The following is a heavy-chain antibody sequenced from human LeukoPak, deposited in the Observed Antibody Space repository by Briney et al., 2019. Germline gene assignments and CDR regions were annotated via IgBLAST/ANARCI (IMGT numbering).Heavy chain of an antibody. CDR1: GFTFSSFE. D-gene: IGHD3-10*01. J-gene: IGHJ4*02. V-gene: IGHV3-48*03. CDR3: ARGFGRFGHRFGY. Sequence: QAGGSLRLSCAASGFTFSSFELDWVRQAPGRGLEWISYMSSRDNTRYYAESVRGRFTMSRDNAKNSLSLQMNGLRAEDTAFYYCARGFGRFGHRFGYLGQGTLVTVSS. CDR2: MSSRDNTR.